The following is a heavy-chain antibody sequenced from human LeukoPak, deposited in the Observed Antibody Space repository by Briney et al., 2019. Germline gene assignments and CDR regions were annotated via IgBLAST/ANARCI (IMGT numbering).Heavy chain of an antibody. J-gene: IGHJ6*03. CDR1: GFIFSSYD. D-gene: IGHD3-16*01. CDR2: ISYDGSNK. CDR3: AKPAYAGYYYYMDV. Sequence: GGSLRLSCAASGFIFSSYDMHWVRQAPGKGLEWVALISYDGSNKYYADSVKGRFTISRDNSKNTLYLQMNSLRVEDTAVYYCAKPAYAGYYYYMDVWGKGTTVTVSS. V-gene: IGHV3-30*18.